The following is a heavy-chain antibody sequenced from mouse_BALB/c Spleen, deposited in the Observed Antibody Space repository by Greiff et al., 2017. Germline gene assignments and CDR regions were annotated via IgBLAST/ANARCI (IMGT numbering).Heavy chain of an antibody. J-gene: IGHJ2*01. V-gene: IGHV1-9*01. CDR2: ILPGSGST. Sequence: VQLQQSGAELMKPGASVKISCKATGYTFSSYWIEWVKQRPGHGLEWIGEILPGSGSTNYNEKFKGKATFTADTSSNTAYMQLSSLTSEDSAVYYCARSLAFERVYDGYFYFDYWGQGTTLTVSS. D-gene: IGHD2-3*01. CDR1: GYTFSSYW. CDR3: ARSLAFERVYDGYFYFDY.